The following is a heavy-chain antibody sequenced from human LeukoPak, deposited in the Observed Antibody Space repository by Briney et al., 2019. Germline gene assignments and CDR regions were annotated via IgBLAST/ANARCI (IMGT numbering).Heavy chain of an antibody. CDR3: ANPALTFYDFWSGYYLPHTHTDPTFDY. V-gene: IGHV3-30*18. Sequence: GGSLRLSCAASGFTFSSYSMNWVRQAPGKGLEWVAVISYDGSNKYYADSVKGRFTISRDNSKNTLYLQMNSLRAEDTAVYYCANPALTFYDFWSGYYLPHTHTDPTFDYWGQGTLVTVSS. J-gene: IGHJ4*02. CDR2: ISYDGSNK. D-gene: IGHD3-3*01. CDR1: GFTFSSYS.